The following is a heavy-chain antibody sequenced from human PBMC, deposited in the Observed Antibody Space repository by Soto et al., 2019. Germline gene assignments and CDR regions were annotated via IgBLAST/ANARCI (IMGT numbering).Heavy chain of an antibody. CDR3: AKRRGAGGHFDY. J-gene: IGHJ4*02. D-gene: IGHD2-15*01. Sequence: GGSLRLSXAASGFTFSSYAMGWVRQGPGKGLEWVAVVSIGGSTHYADSVRGRFTISRDNSKNTLSLQMNSLTAEDTAVYFCAKRRGAGGHFDYWGQGALVTVSP. CDR2: VSIGGST. V-gene: IGHV3-23*01. CDR1: GFTFSSYA.